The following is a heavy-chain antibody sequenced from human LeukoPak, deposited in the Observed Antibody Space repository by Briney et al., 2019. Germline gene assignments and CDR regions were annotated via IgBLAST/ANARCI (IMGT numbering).Heavy chain of an antibody. CDR2: ISSTGRT. V-gene: IGHV4-59*10. D-gene: IGHD6-19*01. J-gene: IGHJ5*02. Sequence: SETLSLTCAVYGGSFSGYYWSWIRQPPGKGLEWIGRISSTGRTDYNPSLTSRVTISVDTSKNQLSMKLSSVTAADTAVYYCAKGAGPPWFDPWGQGILVTVSS. CDR1: GGSFSGYY. CDR3: AKGAGPPWFDP.